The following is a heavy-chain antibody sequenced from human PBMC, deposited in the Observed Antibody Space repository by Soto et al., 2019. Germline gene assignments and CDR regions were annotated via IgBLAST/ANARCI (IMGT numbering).Heavy chain of an antibody. CDR3: ARGQRYYYGSGRYSTKLLDP. Sequence: PSGTLDLTCAAYGGXFGAYYWTWILQPPGKGLEWIGEINHSGSTNYNPSLKSRVTISVDTSKNQFSLKLSSVTAADTAVYYCARGQRYYYGSGRYSTKLLDPWGQGTLVTVSS. V-gene: IGHV4-34*01. CDR1: GGXFGAYY. CDR2: INHSGST. J-gene: IGHJ5*02. D-gene: IGHD3-10*01.